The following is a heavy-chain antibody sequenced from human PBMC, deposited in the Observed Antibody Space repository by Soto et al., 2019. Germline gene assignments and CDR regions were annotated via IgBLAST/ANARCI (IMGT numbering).Heavy chain of an antibody. CDR2: ISWNSGSI. J-gene: IGHJ4*02. D-gene: IGHD4-17*01. CDR1: GFTFDDYA. CDR3: AKETRGPERGDYGYYFDY. V-gene: IGHV3-9*01. Sequence: GGSLRLSCAASGFTFDDYAMHWVRQAPGKGLEWASGISWNSGSIGYADSVKGRFTISRDNAKNSLYLQMNSLRAEDTALYYCAKETRGPERGDYGYYFDYWGQGTLVTVSS.